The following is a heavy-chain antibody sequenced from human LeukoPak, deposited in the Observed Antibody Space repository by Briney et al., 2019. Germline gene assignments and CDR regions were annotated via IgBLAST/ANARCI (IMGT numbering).Heavy chain of an antibody. D-gene: IGHD2-2*01. CDR3: ARSLNCSSTSCYHYYYMDV. Sequence: SVKVSCKASGGTFSSYANSWVRQAPGQGLEWMGGIIPIFGTANYAQKFQGRVTITTDESTSTAYMELSSLRSEDTAVYYCARSLNCSSTSCYHYYYMDVWGKGTTVTVSS. J-gene: IGHJ6*03. V-gene: IGHV1-69*05. CDR2: IIPIFGTA. CDR1: GGTFSSYA.